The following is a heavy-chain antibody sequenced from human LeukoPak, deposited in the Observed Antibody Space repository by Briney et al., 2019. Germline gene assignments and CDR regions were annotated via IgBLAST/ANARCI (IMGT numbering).Heavy chain of an antibody. CDR1: GGSFSGYY. V-gene: IGHV4-34*01. CDR3: ARGSSRRIDY. CDR2: INHSGST. Sequence: PSETLSLTCAVYGGSFSGYYWSWIRQPPGKGLEWIGEINHSGSTNYNPSLKSRVTISVDTSKNQFSLKLSSVTAADTAVYYCARGSSRRIDYWGQGTLVTVSS. D-gene: IGHD6-13*01. J-gene: IGHJ4*02.